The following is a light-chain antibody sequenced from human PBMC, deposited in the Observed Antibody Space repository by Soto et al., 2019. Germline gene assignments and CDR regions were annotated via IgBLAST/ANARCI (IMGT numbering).Light chain of an antibody. V-gene: IGLV2-23*01. CDR2: EGS. CDR1: SSDVGSYNL. CDR3: GSYAGLSTDHYG. Sequence: QSVLTQPASVSGSPGQSITISCTGTSSDVGSYNLVSWYQQHPGKAPKLMIYEGSKRPSGVSNRFSGSKSGNTASLTISGLQAEDEVDYYCGSYAGLSTDHYGCGTGTKV. J-gene: IGLJ1*01.